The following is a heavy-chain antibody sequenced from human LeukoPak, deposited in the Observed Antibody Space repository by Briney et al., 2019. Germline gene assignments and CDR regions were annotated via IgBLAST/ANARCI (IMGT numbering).Heavy chain of an antibody. CDR1: GFTFSSYA. D-gene: IGHD3-16*01. Sequence: GGSLRLSCAASGFTFSSYAMRWVRQAPGKGLEWVAVISYDGSNKYYADSVKGRFTISRDNSKNTLYLQMNSLRAEDTAVYYCARDPRPYYDYVWGSEYYYYGMDVWGQGTTVTVSS. CDR2: ISYDGSNK. V-gene: IGHV3-30-3*01. CDR3: ARDPRPYYDYVWGSEYYYYGMDV. J-gene: IGHJ6*02.